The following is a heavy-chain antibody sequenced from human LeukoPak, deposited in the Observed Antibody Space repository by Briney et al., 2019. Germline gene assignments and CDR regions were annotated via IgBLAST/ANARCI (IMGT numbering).Heavy chain of an antibody. CDR1: GFTFDDYG. Sequence: GGSLRLSCAASGFTFDDYGMSWVRQAPGKGLEWVSGINWNGGSTGYADSVEGRFTISRDNAKNSLYPQMNSLRAEDTALYYCARIAARLFYYYYYMDVWGKGTTVTVSS. CDR3: ARIAARLFYYYYYMDV. J-gene: IGHJ6*03. D-gene: IGHD6-6*01. CDR2: INWNGGST. V-gene: IGHV3-20*04.